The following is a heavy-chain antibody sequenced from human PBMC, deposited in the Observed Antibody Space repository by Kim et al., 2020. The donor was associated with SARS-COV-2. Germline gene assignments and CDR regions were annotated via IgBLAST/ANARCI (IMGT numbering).Heavy chain of an antibody. J-gene: IGHJ5*01. D-gene: IGHD3-16*01. CDR3: AQDRRGSYDS. V-gene: IGHV3-43*01. CDR2: VSRQGDSK. Sequence: GGSLRLSCAASGFVFHEYVIHWVRQAPGKGLEWLALVSRQGDSKYYGDSVKDRFIVSRDNTRNLVYLEMKNLRSEDTGYYYCAQDRRGSYDSWGQGTLVTVSS. CDR1: GFVFHEYV.